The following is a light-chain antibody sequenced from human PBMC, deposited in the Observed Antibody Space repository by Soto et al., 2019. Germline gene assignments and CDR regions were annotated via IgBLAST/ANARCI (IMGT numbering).Light chain of an antibody. CDR2: EVN. CDR3: SSYAGSKNFIL. V-gene: IGLV2-8*01. Sequence: QSALTQPPSASGSPGQSVTISCTGTTSDVGGYKYVSWYQLHPDKVPKLIIYEVNKRPSGVPDRFSGSKSGSTASLTVSGLQAEDEADYFCSSYAGSKNFILFGGGTKLTVL. J-gene: IGLJ2*01. CDR1: TSDVGGYKY.